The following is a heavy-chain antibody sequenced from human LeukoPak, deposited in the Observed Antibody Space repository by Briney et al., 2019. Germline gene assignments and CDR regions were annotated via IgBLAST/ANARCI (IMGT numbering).Heavy chain of an antibody. V-gene: IGHV4-34*01. Sequence: SETLSLTCAVYGGSFSAYYWSWIRQPPGKGLEWIGEINHSGSTNYNPSLRSRVTISVDTSKNQFSLKLSSVTAADTAVYFCATLVSTRYYFDYWGQGTLVTVSS. D-gene: IGHD5/OR15-5a*01. CDR1: GGSFSAYY. CDR3: ATLVSTRYYFDY. CDR2: INHSGST. J-gene: IGHJ4*02.